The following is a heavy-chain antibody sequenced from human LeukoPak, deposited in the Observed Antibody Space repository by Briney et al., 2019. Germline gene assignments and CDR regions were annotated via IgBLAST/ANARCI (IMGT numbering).Heavy chain of an antibody. CDR3: ARLPSCTTNCYGDY. D-gene: IGHD2-2*01. V-gene: IGHV5-51*01. J-gene: IGHJ4*02. Sequence: GESLKISCKGSGYRFTNYWIGWVRQMPGKGLEWMGIIYPGDSHTRYSPSFQGQVTISADKSISTAYLQWSSLKASDTAMCYCARLPSCTTNCYGDYWGQGTLVTVSS. CDR1: GYRFTNYW. CDR2: IYPGDSHT.